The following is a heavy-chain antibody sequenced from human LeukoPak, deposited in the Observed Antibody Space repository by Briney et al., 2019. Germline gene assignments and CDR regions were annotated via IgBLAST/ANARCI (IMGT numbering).Heavy chain of an antibody. V-gene: IGHV3-21*01. CDR2: ISSNSLHI. CDR3: VGPDSQFDC. CDR1: GFTVSNHY. D-gene: IGHD3-10*01. J-gene: IGHJ4*02. Sequence: GGSLRLSCAASGFTVSNHYMSWVRQAPGKGLEWVSSISSNSLHIFYADSVKGRFTISRDNAKNSLYLQMNNLRAEDTAVYYCVGPDSQFDCWGQGTLVTVSS.